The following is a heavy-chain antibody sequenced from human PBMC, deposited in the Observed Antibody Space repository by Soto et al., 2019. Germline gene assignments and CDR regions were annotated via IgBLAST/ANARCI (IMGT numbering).Heavy chain of an antibody. V-gene: IGHV1-58*01. Sequence: QMQLVQSGPEVKKPGTSVKVSCKASGFTFTSSAVQWVRQARGQRLEWIGWIVVGSGNTNYAQKFQERVTITRDMSPSTVYMELSSLRSEDTAVYYCAASGITGTRTFYYYGMDVWGQGTTVTVSS. CDR3: AASGITGTRTFYYYGMDV. CDR2: IVVGSGNT. D-gene: IGHD1-20*01. J-gene: IGHJ6*02. CDR1: GFTFTSSA.